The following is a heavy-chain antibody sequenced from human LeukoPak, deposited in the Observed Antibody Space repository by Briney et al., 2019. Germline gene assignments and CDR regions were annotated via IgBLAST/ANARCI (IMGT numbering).Heavy chain of an antibody. D-gene: IGHD6-13*01. CDR3: ARGDIAAAGTSTPADY. J-gene: IGHJ4*02. V-gene: IGHV1-69*13. Sequence: SVKVSCKASGGTFSSYAISWVRQAPGQGLEWMGGIIPIFGTANYAEKFQGRVTITADESTSTAYMELGSLRSEDTAVYYCARGDIAAAGTSTPADYWGQGTLVTVSS. CDR2: IIPIFGTA. CDR1: GGTFSSYA.